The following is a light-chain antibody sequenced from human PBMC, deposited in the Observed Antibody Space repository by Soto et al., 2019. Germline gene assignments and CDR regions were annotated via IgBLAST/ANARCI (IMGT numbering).Light chain of an antibody. CDR1: NSNIGGGYD. CDR2: GNN. Sequence: QAVVTQPPSVSGAPGQRVTISCTGNNSNIGGGYDVHWYQQLPGTAPKLLIYGNNNRPSGVPDRFSGSKSYASASLAITGLQSEDEAEYYCHSYDSRRSGSVFGGGTQLTVL. CDR3: HSYDSRRSGSV. V-gene: IGLV1-40*01. J-gene: IGLJ2*01.